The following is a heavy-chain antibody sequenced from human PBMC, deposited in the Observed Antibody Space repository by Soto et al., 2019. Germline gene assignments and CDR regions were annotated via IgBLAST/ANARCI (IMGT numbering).Heavy chain of an antibody. CDR3: ARGPGGPDGPGDY. D-gene: IGHD2-15*01. V-gene: IGHV1-3*01. CDR1: GYTFTSYA. CDR2: INAGNGNT. J-gene: IGHJ4*02. Sequence: QVQLVQSGAEMKKPGASVKFSCKASGYTFTSYAMHWVRQAPGQRLEWMGWINAGNGNTKYSQKFQGRVTITRDTSASTAYMELSSLRSEDTAVYYCARGPGGPDGPGDYWGQGTLVTVSS.